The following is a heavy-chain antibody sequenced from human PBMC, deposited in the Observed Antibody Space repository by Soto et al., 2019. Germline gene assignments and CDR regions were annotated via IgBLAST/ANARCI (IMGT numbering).Heavy chain of an antibody. D-gene: IGHD3-10*01. CDR2: ISAYNGNT. CDR1: GYTFTSYG. V-gene: IGHV1-18*04. CDR3: ATDLRVSIIRGIICQHC. J-gene: IGHJ4*02. Sequence: ASVKVSCKASGYTFTSYGISWVRQAPGQGLEWMGWISAYNGNTNYAQKLQGRVTMTADTSTSTAYMELRSLRSDDTAVYYCATDLRVSIIRGIICQHCCGRGPLVTVSS.